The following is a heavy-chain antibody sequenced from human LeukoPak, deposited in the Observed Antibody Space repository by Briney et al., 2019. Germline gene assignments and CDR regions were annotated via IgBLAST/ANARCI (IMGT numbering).Heavy chain of an antibody. V-gene: IGHV3-23*01. CDR1: GFTFSSYA. J-gene: IGHJ4*02. D-gene: IGHD2-21*02. CDR3: ARDYLGVVTATPSYYFDY. Sequence: GSLRLSCAASGFTFSSYAMSWVRQAPGKGLEWVSAISGSGGSTYYADSVKGRFTISRDNSKNTLYLQMNSLRAEDTAVYYCARDYLGVVTATPSYYFDYWGQGTLVSVSS. CDR2: ISGSGGST.